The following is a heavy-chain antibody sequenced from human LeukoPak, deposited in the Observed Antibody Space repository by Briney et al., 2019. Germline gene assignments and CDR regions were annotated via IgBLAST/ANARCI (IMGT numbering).Heavy chain of an antibody. CDR3: ARGRGNDI. CDR2: ISASGSTE. D-gene: IGHD2-8*01. J-gene: IGHJ4*02. Sequence: PGGSLRLSCAASGFTFSVYKMNWVRQAQGKGPEWVSYISASGSTEKYADSVKGRFTISRDNAKSSLYLQMNSLRVEDTAVYYCARGRGNDIWGQGTLVAVSS. CDR1: GFTFSVYK. V-gene: IGHV3-48*03.